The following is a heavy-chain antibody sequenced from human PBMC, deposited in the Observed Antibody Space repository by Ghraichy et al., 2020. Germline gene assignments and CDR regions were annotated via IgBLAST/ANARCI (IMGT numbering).Heavy chain of an antibody. CDR2: ISWDVSST. J-gene: IGHJ4*02. V-gene: IGHV3-43*01. Sequence: LSLTCAASGFTFQGYTMHWVRQPPGKGLEWVSLISWDVSSTSYADSVKGRFTISRDNSKNSLYLQMNSLRAEDTALYYCARDNFGTIDYWGQGTLVTVSS. D-gene: IGHD3-10*01. CDR3: ARDNFGTIDY. CDR1: GFTFQGYT.